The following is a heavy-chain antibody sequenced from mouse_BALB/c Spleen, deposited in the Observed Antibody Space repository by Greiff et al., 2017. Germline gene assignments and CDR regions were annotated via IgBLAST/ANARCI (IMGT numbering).Heavy chain of an antibody. D-gene: IGHD1-1*01. CDR1: GYSFTGYY. J-gene: IGHJ2*01. CDR2: IFPGSGNT. CDR3: ARWGYGSRGYYFDY. V-gene: IGHV1-66*01. Sequence: QVQLQQSGPELVKPGASVKISCKASGYSFTGYYIHWVKQRPGQGLEWIGWIFPGSGNTKYNEKFKGKATLTADTSSSTAYMQLSSLTSEDSAVYYCARWGYGSRGYYFDYWGQGTTLTVSS.